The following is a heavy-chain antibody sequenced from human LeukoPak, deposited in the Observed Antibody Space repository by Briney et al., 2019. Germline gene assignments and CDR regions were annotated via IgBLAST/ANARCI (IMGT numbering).Heavy chain of an antibody. Sequence: PGGSLRLSCAASGFTFSSYSMNWVRQAPGKGLEWVSYISSSSSTIYYADSVKGRFTISRDNAKNSLYLQMNSLRAEDTAVYYCAPVVVVTGNGMDVWGQGTTVTVSS. CDR3: APVVVVTGNGMDV. V-gene: IGHV3-48*04. D-gene: IGHD2-21*02. CDR2: ISSSSSTI. J-gene: IGHJ6*02. CDR1: GFTFSSYS.